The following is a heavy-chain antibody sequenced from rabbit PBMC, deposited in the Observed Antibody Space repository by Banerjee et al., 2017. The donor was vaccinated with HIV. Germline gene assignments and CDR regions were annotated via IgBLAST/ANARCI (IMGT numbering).Heavy chain of an antibody. CDR3: ARDLAGVIGWNFNL. Sequence: QQQVEESGGGLVKPGGTLTLTCKASGIDFNSYYYMCWVRQAPGKGLELVACISTSSGSTWYATWAKGRFTISKASWTTVTLQMTSLTAADTASYFCARDLAGVIGWNFNLWGPGTLVTVS. D-gene: IGHD4-1*01. CDR2: ISTSSGST. V-gene: IGHV1S43*01. CDR1: GIDFNSYYY. J-gene: IGHJ4*01.